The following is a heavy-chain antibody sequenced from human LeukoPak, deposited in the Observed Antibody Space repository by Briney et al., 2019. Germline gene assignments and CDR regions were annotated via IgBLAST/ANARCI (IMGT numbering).Heavy chain of an antibody. CDR1: GFTFSSYS. V-gene: IGHV3-74*01. D-gene: IGHD2-15*01. CDR2: INSDGSTT. J-gene: IGHJ4*02. Sequence: GGSLRLSCAASGFTFSSYSMNWVRQAPGKGLVWVSRINSDGSTTTYADSVKGRFTISRDNAENTLYLQMNSLRAEDTAVYYCARTSRSGAYWRDFDYWGQGTLVTVSS. CDR3: ARTSRSGAYWRDFDY.